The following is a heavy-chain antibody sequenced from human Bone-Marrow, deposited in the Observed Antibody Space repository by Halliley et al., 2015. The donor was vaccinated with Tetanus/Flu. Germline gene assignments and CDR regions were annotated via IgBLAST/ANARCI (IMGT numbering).Heavy chain of an antibody. CDR2: IYYTGST. D-gene: IGHD4-4*01. CDR3: ARDRDDYNNYQSDGRVV. V-gene: IGHV4-59*01. Sequence: IYYTGSTNYKPSLKTRGTISLDTSKNQFSLKMNSVTVADTAVYYCARDRDDYNNYQSDGRVVWGQGTTVTVTS. J-gene: IGHJ6*02.